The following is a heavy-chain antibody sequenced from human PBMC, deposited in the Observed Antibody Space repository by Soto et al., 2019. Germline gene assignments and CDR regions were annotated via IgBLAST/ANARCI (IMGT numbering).Heavy chain of an antibody. Sequence: GGSLSLSCTASGFTFSSYWMNLVRQAPGKGLDWVSLINPDGGTTTYAESVKGRFTIFRDNAKNTVYLQMTSLRVEDTAVYYCARDLRGSPDYWGQGTLVTVSS. CDR1: GFTFSSYW. D-gene: IGHD1-26*01. CDR2: INPDGGTT. CDR3: ARDLRGSPDY. V-gene: IGHV3-74*03. J-gene: IGHJ4*02.